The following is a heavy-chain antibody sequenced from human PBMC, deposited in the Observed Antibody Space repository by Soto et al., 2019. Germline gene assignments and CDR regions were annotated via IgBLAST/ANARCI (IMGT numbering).Heavy chain of an antibody. D-gene: IGHD3-10*01. V-gene: IGHV1-46*01. CDR2: INPSGGST. J-gene: IGHJ4*02. Sequence: QVQLVQSGAEVKKPGASVKVSCKASGYTFTSYFIHWVRQAPGQGLEWMGIINPSGGSTTYAQKFHGRVTVTRDTSTGAVDMELSSLRSEDTAVYYWVRVLWFWDLRGIDSWGQGTLVSVSS. CDR3: VRVLWFWDLRGIDS. CDR1: GYTFTSYF.